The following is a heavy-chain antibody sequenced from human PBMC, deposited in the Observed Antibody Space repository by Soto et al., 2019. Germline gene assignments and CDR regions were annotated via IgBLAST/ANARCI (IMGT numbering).Heavy chain of an antibody. J-gene: IGHJ6*03. CDR3: AKAVPYCSSTSCPYDYYYYYYMDV. V-gene: IGHV3-23*01. Sequence: GGSLRLSCAASGFTFSSYAMSWVRQAPGKGLEWVSAISGSGGSTYYADSVKGRFTISRDNSKNTVYLQMNSLRAEDTAVYYCAKAVPYCSSTSCPYDYYYYYYMDVWGKGTTVTVSS. CDR2: ISGSGGST. CDR1: GFTFSSYA. D-gene: IGHD2-2*01.